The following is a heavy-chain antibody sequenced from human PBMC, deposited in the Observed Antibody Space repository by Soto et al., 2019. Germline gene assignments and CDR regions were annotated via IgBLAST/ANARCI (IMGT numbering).Heavy chain of an antibody. D-gene: IGHD1-26*01. Sequence: QVQLVESGGGVVQPGRSLRLSCAASGFTFSSYAMHWVRQAPGKGLEWVAVISYDGSNKYYADSVKGRFTISRDNSKNTLYLQMNSLRAEDTAVYYCARGEGGTDYWGQGTLVTVSS. J-gene: IGHJ4*02. CDR3: ARGEGGTDY. V-gene: IGHV3-30-3*01. CDR2: ISYDGSNK. CDR1: GFTFSSYA.